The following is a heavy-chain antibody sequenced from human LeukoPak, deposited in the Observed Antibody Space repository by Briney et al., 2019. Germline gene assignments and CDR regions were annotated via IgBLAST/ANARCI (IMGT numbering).Heavy chain of an antibody. Sequence: GGSLRLSCAASGFTVSSNYMSWVRQAPGKGLEWVSFIYSGGSTYYADSVKGRFTISRDNSKNTLHLQMNSLRAEDTAVYYCARGIAVAGTFPFDYWGQGTLVTVSS. D-gene: IGHD6-19*01. J-gene: IGHJ4*02. V-gene: IGHV3-53*01. CDR3: ARGIAVAGTFPFDY. CDR2: IYSGGST. CDR1: GFTVSSNY.